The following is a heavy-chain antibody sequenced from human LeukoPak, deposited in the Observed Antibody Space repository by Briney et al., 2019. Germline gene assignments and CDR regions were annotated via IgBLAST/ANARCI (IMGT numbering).Heavy chain of an antibody. V-gene: IGHV3-66*01. CDR1: GFTVSSNY. CDR3: AKLYDILTGYFDY. J-gene: IGHJ4*02. D-gene: IGHD3-9*01. CDR2: IYSGGST. Sequence: AGGSLRLSCAASGFTVSSNYMSWVRQAPGKGLEWVSVIYSGGSTYYADSVKGRFTISRDNSKNTLHLQMNSLRAEDTAVYYCAKLYDILTGYFDYWGQGTLVTVSS.